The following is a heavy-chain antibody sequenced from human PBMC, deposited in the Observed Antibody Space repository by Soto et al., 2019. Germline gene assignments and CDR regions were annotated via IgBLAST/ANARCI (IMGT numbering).Heavy chain of an antibody. J-gene: IGHJ3*01. D-gene: IGHD3-10*01. CDR2: IGRGGTTT. Sequence: EVQLVESGGGLVLPGGSLRLSCAASGLTFSNYEMNWVRQAPGKGLEWVSYIGRGGTTTYYADSLKGRFTISRDNAKNSLYLQMNRLGAEDTAVYYCATRSGGGGAFDFWGQGTMVTVSS. CDR3: ATRSGGGGAFDF. CDR1: GLTFSNYE. V-gene: IGHV3-48*03.